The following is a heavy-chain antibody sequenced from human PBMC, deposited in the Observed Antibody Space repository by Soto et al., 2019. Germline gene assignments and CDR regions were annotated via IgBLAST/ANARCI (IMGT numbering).Heavy chain of an antibody. J-gene: IGHJ4*02. CDR1: GFPFSSYG. Sequence: QVQLVESGGAGVQLGRSLRLSCEASGFPFSSYGRHWVRQAPGKGLEWVAVISYDGSNKYYADSVKGRFTISRDNSKNTLYLQMNSLRAEDTAVYYCAKDRRKVVVAAPFDYWGQGTLVTVSS. CDR3: AKDRRKVVVAAPFDY. CDR2: ISYDGSNK. D-gene: IGHD2-15*01. V-gene: IGHV3-30*18.